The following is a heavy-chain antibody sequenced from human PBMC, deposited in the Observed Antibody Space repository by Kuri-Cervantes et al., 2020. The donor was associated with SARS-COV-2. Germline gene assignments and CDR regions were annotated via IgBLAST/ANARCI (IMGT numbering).Heavy chain of an antibody. V-gene: IGHV4-39*01. CDR1: GGSISSSSYY. CDR3: ARREIAARRLFDY. J-gene: IGHJ4*02. Sequence: SETLSPTCTVSGGSISSSSYYWGWIRQPPGKGLEWIGSIYYSGSTYYNPSLKSRVTISVDTSKNQFSLKRSSVTAADTALYYCARREIAARRLFDYWGQGALVTVSS. CDR2: IYYSGST. D-gene: IGHD6-6*01.